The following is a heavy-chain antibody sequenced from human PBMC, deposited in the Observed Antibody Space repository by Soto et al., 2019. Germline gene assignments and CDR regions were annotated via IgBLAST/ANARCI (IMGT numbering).Heavy chain of an antibody. Sequence: SGPTLVNPTQTITQACTFSGFSLSTGVGVGWIRQPPGKALEWLAIIYWDDDKRYSPSLKSRLTITKDTSRNQVVLTMANMDPVDTVTYYSAHRPLRRPGQLEDWFDPWGQ. CDR1: GFSLSTGVG. CDR2: IYWDDDK. D-gene: IGHD6-6*01. CDR3: AHRPLRRPGQLEDWFDP. V-gene: IGHV2-5*02. J-gene: IGHJ5*02.